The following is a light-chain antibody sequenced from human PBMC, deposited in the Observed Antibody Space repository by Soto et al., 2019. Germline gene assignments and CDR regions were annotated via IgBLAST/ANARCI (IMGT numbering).Light chain of an antibody. CDR3: NSYTSNNYRV. J-gene: IGLJ1*01. CDR2: EVS. CDR1: SRDVGAYSS. Sequence: QSGLAQPASVSGSPGQSITISCTGTSRDVGAYSSVSWYQQHPGKAPKLMIFEVSNRPSGVSNRFSGSKSGNTASLAISGLQAEDEAAYYCNSYTSNNYRVLGNGTKVT. V-gene: IGLV2-14*01.